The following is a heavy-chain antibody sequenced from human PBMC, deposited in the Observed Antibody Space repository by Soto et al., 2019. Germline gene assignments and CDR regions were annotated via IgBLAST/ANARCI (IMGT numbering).Heavy chain of an antibody. Sequence: KTRGGSVKVSCKASGYTFRNFGISWVRQAPGQGLEWMGWISAYNANANYAQKFQGRLTMTADTSTSTAYMELRSLRSDDTAVYYCARENSYFDYWGQGTLVTVSS. CDR3: ARENSYFDY. J-gene: IGHJ4*02. CDR2: ISAYNANA. V-gene: IGHV1-18*01. CDR1: GYTFRNFG.